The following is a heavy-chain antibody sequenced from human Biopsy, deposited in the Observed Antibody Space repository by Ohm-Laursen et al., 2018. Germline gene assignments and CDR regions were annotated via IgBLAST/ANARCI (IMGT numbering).Heavy chain of an antibody. CDR3: AGGAAKGNPYDH. V-gene: IGHV1-69*06. D-gene: IGHD3-10*01. J-gene: IGHJ5*02. CDR1: GGTFSSFG. CDR2: ILPTFDTP. Sequence: GSSVKVSCKASGGTFSSFGISWVRQAPGRGLEWMGRILPTFDTPTYAPDFQGRVTFTADKSTGTAHLDLSRLRSEDTAIYYCAGGAAKGNPYDHWGQGTLVTVSS.